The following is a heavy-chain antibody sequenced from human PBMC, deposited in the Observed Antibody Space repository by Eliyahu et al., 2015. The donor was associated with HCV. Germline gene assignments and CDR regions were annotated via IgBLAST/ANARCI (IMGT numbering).Heavy chain of an antibody. J-gene: IGHJ4*02. D-gene: IGHD4-17*01. CDR3: ARDVYGDYALDY. CDR1: GFTVSSXY. Sequence: EVQLVESGGGLIQPGGSLRLSXAASGFTVSSXYMNWVRQAPGKGLEWVSVLYRGGSTYYADSVKGRFTISRDNSKNTLYLQMNSLRAEDTAVYYCARDVYGDYALDYWGQGTLVTVSS. V-gene: IGHV3-53*01. CDR2: LYRGGST.